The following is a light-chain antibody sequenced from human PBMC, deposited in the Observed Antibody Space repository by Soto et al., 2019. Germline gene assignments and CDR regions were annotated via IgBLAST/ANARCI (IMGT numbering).Light chain of an antibody. V-gene: IGKV3D-15*01. Sequence: DIVMTQSPATLSESPGERVTLSCRASQYISSNLAWYQQKPGQPPRLLIYDATSRATGIPSRFSGSGSGTDFTLNIISLQSEDFAVYFCQQYHDWPPLTFGGGTKVEIK. CDR1: QYISSN. CDR2: DAT. J-gene: IGKJ4*01. CDR3: QQYHDWPPLT.